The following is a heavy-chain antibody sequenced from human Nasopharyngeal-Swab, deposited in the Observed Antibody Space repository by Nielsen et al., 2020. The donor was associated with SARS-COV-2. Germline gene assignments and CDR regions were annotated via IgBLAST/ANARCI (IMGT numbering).Heavy chain of an antibody. CDR2: INHSGST. J-gene: IGHJ6*02. V-gene: IGHV4-34*01. D-gene: IGHD3/OR15-3a*01. Sequence: SETLSLTCAVYGGSFSGYYWSWIRQPPGKGLEWIGKINHSGSTNYNPSLKSRVTISVDTSKNQFSLKLSSVTAADTAVYYCARRTGYYYYYGMDVWGQGTTVTVSS. CDR1: GGSFSGYY. CDR3: ARRTGYYYYYGMDV.